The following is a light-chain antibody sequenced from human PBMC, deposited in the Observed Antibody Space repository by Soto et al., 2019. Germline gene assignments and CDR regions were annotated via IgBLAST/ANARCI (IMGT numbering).Light chain of an antibody. CDR1: QSVLYSSNNKNY. V-gene: IGKV4-1*01. CDR2: WAS. Sequence: DIVMTQSPDSLAVSLGERATINCKSSQSVLYSSNNKNYLGLYQQKPGQPPNLLISWASTRESGVPDRFSGSGSGTDFTLTISSLQAEDVAVYYCQQYYSAPHTFGQGTKLEIK. CDR3: QQYYSAPHT. J-gene: IGKJ2*01.